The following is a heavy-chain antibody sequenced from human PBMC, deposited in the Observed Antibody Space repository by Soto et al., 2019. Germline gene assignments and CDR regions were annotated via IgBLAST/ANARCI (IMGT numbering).Heavy chain of an antibody. CDR1: GFTFSSYA. J-gene: IGHJ1*01. CDR3: ARMTTVTTESEYFQH. D-gene: IGHD4-17*01. V-gene: IGHV3-23*01. Sequence: GGSLRLSCAASGFTFSSYAMSWVRQAPGKGLEWVSAISGSGGSTYYADSVKGRFTISRDNSKNTLYLQMNSLRAEDTAVYYCARMTTVTTESEYFQHWGQGTLVTVSS. CDR2: ISGSGGST.